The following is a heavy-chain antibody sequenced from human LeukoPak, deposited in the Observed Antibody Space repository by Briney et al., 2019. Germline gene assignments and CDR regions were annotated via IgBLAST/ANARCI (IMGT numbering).Heavy chain of an antibody. CDR2: IHSGGST. V-gene: IGHV3-53*01. Sequence: GGSLRLSCAASGFTVSSNYMSWVRQAPGKGLEWVSVIHSGGSTYYADSVKGRFTISRDNSKNTLYLQMNSLRAEDTAVYYCANPPPRYCSSTSCFPYYYYYMDVWGKGTTVTVSS. D-gene: IGHD2-2*01. CDR3: ANPPPRYCSSTSCFPYYYYYMDV. J-gene: IGHJ6*03. CDR1: GFTVSSNY.